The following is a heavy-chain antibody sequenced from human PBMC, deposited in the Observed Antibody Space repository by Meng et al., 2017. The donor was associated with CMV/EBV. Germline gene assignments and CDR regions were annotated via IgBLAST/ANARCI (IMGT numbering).Heavy chain of an antibody. Sequence: SCAASGFTFSSYSMNWVRQAPGKGLEWVSSISSSSYIYYADSVKGRFTISRDNAKNSLYLQMNSLRAEDTAVYYCARDLLAADAFDIWGQGTMVTVSS. D-gene: IGHD2-8*02. CDR2: ISSSSYI. J-gene: IGHJ3*02. CDR1: GFTFSSYS. CDR3: ARDLLAADAFDI. V-gene: IGHV3-21*01.